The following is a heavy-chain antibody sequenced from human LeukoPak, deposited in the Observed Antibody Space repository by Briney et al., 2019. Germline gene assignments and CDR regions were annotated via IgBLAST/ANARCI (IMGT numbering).Heavy chain of an antibody. Sequence: SQTLSLTCTVSGGSISSSSYYWGWIRQPPGTGLEWIGSIYYSGSTYYNPSLKSRVTISVDTSKNQFSLKLSSVTAADTAVYYCARPGDCGGDCYRWYFDLWGRGTLVTVSS. D-gene: IGHD2-21*02. J-gene: IGHJ2*01. CDR3: ARPGDCGGDCYRWYFDL. CDR1: GGSISSSSYY. CDR2: IYYSGST. V-gene: IGHV4-39*01.